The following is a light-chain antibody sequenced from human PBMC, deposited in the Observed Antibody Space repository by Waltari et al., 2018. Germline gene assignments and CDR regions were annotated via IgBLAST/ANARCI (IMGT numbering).Light chain of an antibody. CDR1: SLRNNY. CDR2: AKN. J-gene: IGLJ2*01. CDR3: NSRDSSGDHVV. Sequence: SSELTQDPAVSVALGQTVRITCQGDSLRNNYASWYQQKTGQAPILVIFAKNSRPSVIPSRLSGSTSGSTASLTITGAQAEDEADYYCNSRDSSGDHVVFGGGTKLTVL. V-gene: IGLV3-19*01.